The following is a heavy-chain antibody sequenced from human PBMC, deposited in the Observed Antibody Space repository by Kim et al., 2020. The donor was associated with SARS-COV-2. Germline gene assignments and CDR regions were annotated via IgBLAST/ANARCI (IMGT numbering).Heavy chain of an antibody. CDR2: IYYSGST. Sequence: SETLSLTCTVSGGSISSGGYYWSWIRQHPGKGLEWIGYIYYSGSTYYNPSLKSRVTISVDTSKNQFSLKLSSVTAADTAVYYCARTFSGNPVLDYWGQGTLVTVSS. CDR3: ARTFSGNPVLDY. CDR1: GGSISSGGYY. D-gene: IGHD2-15*01. V-gene: IGHV4-31*03. J-gene: IGHJ4*02.